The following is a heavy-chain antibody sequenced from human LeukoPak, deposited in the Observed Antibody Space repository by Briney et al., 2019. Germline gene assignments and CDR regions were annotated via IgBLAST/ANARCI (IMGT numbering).Heavy chain of an antibody. CDR2: IDHSGST. Sequence: SETLSLTCAVYGGSFSGYYWSWIRQPPGKGLEWIGEIDHSGSTNYNPSLKSRVTISVDTSKNQFSLKLSSVTAADTAVYYCARGRTYYYDTSGYYPSIYYGMDVWGQGTTVSVSS. CDR1: GGSFSGYY. V-gene: IGHV4-34*01. J-gene: IGHJ6*02. D-gene: IGHD3-22*01. CDR3: ARGRTYYYDTSGYYPSIYYGMDV.